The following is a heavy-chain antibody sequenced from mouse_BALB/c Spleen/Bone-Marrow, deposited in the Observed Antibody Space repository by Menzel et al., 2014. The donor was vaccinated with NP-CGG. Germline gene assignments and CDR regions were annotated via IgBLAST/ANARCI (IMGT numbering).Heavy chain of an antibody. J-gene: IGHJ2*01. CDR1: GYSFTGYF. D-gene: IGHD2-4*01. CDR3: ARDYYDYYFDY. CDR2: INPYNGDT. V-gene: IGHV1-20*02. Sequence: LVESGPELVKPGASVKISCKASGYSFTGYFMNWVMQSHGKSLEWIGRINPYNGDTFYNQKFKGKATLTVDKSSSTAHMELRSLASEDSAVYYCARDYYDYYFDYWGQGTTLTVSS.